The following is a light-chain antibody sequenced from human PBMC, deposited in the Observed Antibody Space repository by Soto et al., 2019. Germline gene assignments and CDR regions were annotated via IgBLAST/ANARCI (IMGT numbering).Light chain of an antibody. Sequence: QSVLTQPASVSGSPGQSITIYCTGTRSDVGGYKYVSWYQQHPGKVPKLMIYEVSNRPSGVSNRFSGSKSGNTASLTISGLQAEDEADYYCSSYTSSSTLWVFGGGTKLNVL. CDR3: SSYTSSSTLWV. CDR2: EVS. J-gene: IGLJ3*02. CDR1: RSDVGGYKY. V-gene: IGLV2-14*01.